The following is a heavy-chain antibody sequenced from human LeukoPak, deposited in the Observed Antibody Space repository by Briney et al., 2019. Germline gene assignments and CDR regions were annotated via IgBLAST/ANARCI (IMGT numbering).Heavy chain of an antibody. Sequence: ASVKVSCKASGYTFTSYYMHGVRQAPGQGLEWMGIINPSGGTSSYAQNFQGRVTMTRDTSTSTVYMELSSLRSEDTAVYYCARGALVRATKTWFDLWGQGTLVTVSS. CDR2: INPSGGTS. V-gene: IGHV1-46*01. CDR1: GYTFTSYY. D-gene: IGHD1-26*01. CDR3: ARGALVRATKTWFDL. J-gene: IGHJ5*02.